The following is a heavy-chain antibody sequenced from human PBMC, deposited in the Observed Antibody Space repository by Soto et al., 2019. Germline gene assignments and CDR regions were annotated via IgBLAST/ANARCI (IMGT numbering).Heavy chain of an antibody. CDR3: ARDSYYYDSSGYYQTLYYYYGMDV. CDR2: INPSGGST. Sequence: QVQLVQSGAEVKKPGASVKVSCKASGYTFTSYYMHWVRQAPGQGLEWMGIINPSGGSTSYAQKVQSRVTMTRDTSTSTAYMELSSLRAEDTAVYYCARDSYYYDSSGYYQTLYYYYGMDVWGQGTTVTVSS. V-gene: IGHV1-46*01. J-gene: IGHJ6*02. D-gene: IGHD3-22*01. CDR1: GYTFTSYY.